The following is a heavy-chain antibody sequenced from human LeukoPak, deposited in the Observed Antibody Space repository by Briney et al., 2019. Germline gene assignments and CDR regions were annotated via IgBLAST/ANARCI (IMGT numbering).Heavy chain of an antibody. CDR3: AKEKGFMNPFDY. V-gene: IGHV3-23*01. CDR1: GFTFSSYG. J-gene: IGHJ4*02. CDR2: ISARGDNT. Sequence: GRSLRLSCAASGFTFSSYGMAWVRQAPGKGLEWVSAISARGDNTYYADSVKGRFTISRDNSKNTLYLQMNSLGAEDTAVYYCAKEKGFMNPFDYWGPGTLVTVSS.